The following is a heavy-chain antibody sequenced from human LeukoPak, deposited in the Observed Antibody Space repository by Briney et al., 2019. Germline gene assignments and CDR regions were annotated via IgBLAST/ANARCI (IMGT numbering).Heavy chain of an antibody. CDR3: VTDLHGVNWYVQ. J-gene: IGHJ4*02. CDR1: GFTFSSYG. Sequence: PGGSLRLSCAASGFTFSSYGMHWVRQAPGKGLEWVAVISYDGSNKYYADSVRGRFSISRDNLKNSLFLQMYSLRPDDTARYYCVTDLHGVNWYVQWGQGTLVSVSS. V-gene: IGHV3-30*03. CDR2: ISYDGSNK. D-gene: IGHD3-10*02.